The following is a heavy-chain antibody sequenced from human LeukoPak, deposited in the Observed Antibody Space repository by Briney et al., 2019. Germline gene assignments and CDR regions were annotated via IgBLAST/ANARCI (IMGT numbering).Heavy chain of an antibody. Sequence: GGSLRLSCEACGFNFNRMSWVRQAPGKGLEWVANLKFDGNERNYVDSVRGRFTISRDNAKNSLYLQMNSLRAEDTAVYYCARAIDFWSGYYLTWGQGTLVTVSS. D-gene: IGHD3-3*01. CDR1: GFNFNR. CDR2: LKFDGNER. V-gene: IGHV3-7*01. J-gene: IGHJ5*02. CDR3: ARAIDFWSGYYLT.